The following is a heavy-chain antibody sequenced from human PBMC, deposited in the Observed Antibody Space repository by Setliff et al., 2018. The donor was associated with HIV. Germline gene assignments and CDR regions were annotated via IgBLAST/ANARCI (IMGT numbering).Heavy chain of an antibody. V-gene: IGHV4-39*01. J-gene: IGHJ4*02. CDR3: VTHSRYYGSGSDLPPTIDY. D-gene: IGHD3-10*01. CDR1: GGSISSTSYY. Sequence: SETLSLTCIVSGGSISSTSYYWGWIRQPPGKGLEWIGSIYYSGSTSYNPSLKRRVTISVDTSKNQFSLNLSSVTAADTAVYYCVTHSRYYGSGSDLPPTIDYWGQGTLVTVSS. CDR2: IYYSGST.